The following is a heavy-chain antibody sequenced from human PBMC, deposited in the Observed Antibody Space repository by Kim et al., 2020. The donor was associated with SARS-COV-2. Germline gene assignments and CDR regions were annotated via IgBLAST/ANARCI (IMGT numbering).Heavy chain of an antibody. Sequence: NPSLKSRVTISVDTSKNQFSLKLSSVTAADTAVYYCARGVRGWAGYYFDYWCQGTLVTVSS. D-gene: IGHD3-10*01. V-gene: IGHV4-31*02. J-gene: IGHJ4*02. CDR3: ARGVRGWAGYYFDY.